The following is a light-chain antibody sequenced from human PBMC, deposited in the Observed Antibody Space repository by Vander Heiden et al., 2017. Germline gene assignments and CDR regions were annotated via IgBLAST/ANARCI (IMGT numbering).Light chain of an antibody. Sequence: DIASTQSPLSLPVTPGEPASISCRSSQSLLHSNGYNYLDWYLQKPGQSPRLLIYLGSNRASGVPDRFSGRGSGTDFTLKISRVEAGDVGVYYCMQAVQTPKTFGPGTKVDIK. CDR2: LGS. J-gene: IGKJ3*01. V-gene: IGKV2-28*01. CDR3: MQAVQTPKT. CDR1: QSLLHSNGYNY.